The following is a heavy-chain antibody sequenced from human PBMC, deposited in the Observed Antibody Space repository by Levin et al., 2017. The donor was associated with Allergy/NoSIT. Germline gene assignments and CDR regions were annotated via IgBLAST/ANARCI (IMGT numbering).Heavy chain of an antibody. CDR2: ISYDGSNK. D-gene: IGHD1-26*01. CDR3: ANMGAGRAFDI. V-gene: IGHV3-30-3*01. CDR1: GFTFSSYA. J-gene: IGHJ3*02. Sequence: PGGSLRLSCAASGFTFSSYAMHWVRQAPGKGLEWVAVISYDGSNKYYADSVKGRFTISRDNSKNTLYLQMNSLRAEDTAVYYCANMGAGRAFDIWGQGTMVTVSS.